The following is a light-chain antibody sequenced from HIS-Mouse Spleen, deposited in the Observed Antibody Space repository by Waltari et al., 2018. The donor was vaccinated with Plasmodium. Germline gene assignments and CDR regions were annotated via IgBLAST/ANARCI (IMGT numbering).Light chain of an antibody. Sequence: EIVLTQSPGTLSLSPGERATLSCRASQSVSSSYLAWYQQKPGQAPRRLLYGASSRATGIPDRFRGSGSGTDFILTISRLETEDFAVYYCQQYGSSPYTFGQGTKLEIK. CDR1: QSVSSSY. J-gene: IGKJ2*01. V-gene: IGKV3-20*01. CDR3: QQYGSSPYT. CDR2: GAS.